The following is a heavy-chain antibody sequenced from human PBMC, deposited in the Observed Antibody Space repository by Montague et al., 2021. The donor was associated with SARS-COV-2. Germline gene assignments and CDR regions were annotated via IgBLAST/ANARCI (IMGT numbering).Heavy chain of an antibody. D-gene: IGHD3-9*01. Sequence: SLRLSCAASGFIFSSYEMNWVRQAPGKGLEWISYISSSGGGSTKHYTDSVKGRFTISRDNAKNSLYLQMNSLRVEGTAIYYCARDRDWDDRCGMDVWGQGTTVTVSS. V-gene: IGHV3-48*03. CDR1: GFIFSSYE. CDR3: ARDRDWDDRCGMDV. J-gene: IGHJ6*02. CDR2: ISSSGGGSTK.